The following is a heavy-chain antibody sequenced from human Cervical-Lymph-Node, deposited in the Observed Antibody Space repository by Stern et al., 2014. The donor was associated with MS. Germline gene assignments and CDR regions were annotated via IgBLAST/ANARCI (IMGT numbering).Heavy chain of an antibody. CDR3: ARDGPPVQVRSAGAVLDY. V-gene: IGHV1-46*01. J-gene: IGHJ4*02. CDR2: ADPCGGRT. CDR1: GSTFTTPS. D-gene: IGHD6-13*01. Sequence: QVQLVQSGAALRKPAPSLTVSCTASGSTFTTPSIHWVRHPPGPGLERMAVADPCGGRTGFSQTFQGRVLITTAASTPTLHMLQNNLTSEDTAIYYCARDGPPVQVRSAGAVLDYWGQGTLVTVSS.